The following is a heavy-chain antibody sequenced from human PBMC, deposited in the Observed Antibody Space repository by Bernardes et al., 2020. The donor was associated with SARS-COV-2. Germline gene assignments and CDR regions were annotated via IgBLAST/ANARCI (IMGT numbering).Heavy chain of an antibody. CDR2: LNGDGSNT. D-gene: IGHD5-12*01. J-gene: IGHJ4*02. CDR3: ARDASTPWNKYIDDY. CDR1: GFTFRNFG. Sequence: GGSLFLSCAASGFTFRNFGMHWVRQAPGTGLVWVSRLNGDGSNTNYADAVKGRFIISRDNAKSTVFLHMNSLRVEDTAVYYCARDASTPWNKYIDDYWGQGILVTVSS. V-gene: IGHV3-74*01.